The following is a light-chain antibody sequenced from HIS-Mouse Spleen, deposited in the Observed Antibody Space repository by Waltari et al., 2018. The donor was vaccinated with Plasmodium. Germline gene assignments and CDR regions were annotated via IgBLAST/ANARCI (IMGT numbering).Light chain of an antibody. Sequence: DIQMTQSPSSLSASVGDRVTITCPASQDISNYLNWYQQKPGKAPKLMIYDASNLQTGVPARFSGSGSGTDFTFTISILQPEDIATYYCQQYDNLPPLFTFGPGTKVDIK. CDR2: DAS. V-gene: IGKV1-33*01. CDR3: QQYDNLPPLFT. CDR1: QDISNY. J-gene: IGKJ3*01.